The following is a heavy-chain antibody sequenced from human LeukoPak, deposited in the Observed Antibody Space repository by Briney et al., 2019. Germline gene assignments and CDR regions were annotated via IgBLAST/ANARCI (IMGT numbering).Heavy chain of an antibody. CDR2: IWYDGSDK. CDR3: ARVGCTGGSCLAYNYYAMDV. Sequence: GGSLRLSCAASGFTFNTYGMNWVRQAPGQGLEWVAIIWYDGSDKYYAESVKGRFTISRDNSKNTLSLQVNSLRADDTAVYYCARVGCTGGSCLAYNYYAMDVWGQGTTVTVPS. CDR1: GFTFNTYG. V-gene: IGHV3-33*01. J-gene: IGHJ6*02. D-gene: IGHD2-15*01.